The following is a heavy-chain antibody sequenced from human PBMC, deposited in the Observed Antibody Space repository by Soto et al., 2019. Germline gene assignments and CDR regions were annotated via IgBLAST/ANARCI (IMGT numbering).Heavy chain of an antibody. CDR2: ISSSSSTI. CDR1: GFTFSSYS. J-gene: IGHJ4*02. V-gene: IGHV3-48*01. D-gene: IGHD3-10*01. CDR3: ARANYYGFTGDYDY. Sequence: EVQLVESGGGLVQPGGSLRLSCAASGFTFSSYSMNWVRQAPGKGLEWVSYISSSSSTIYYADSVKGRFTISRDNAKNSPYLQTNSLRAEHTAVYYCARANYYGFTGDYDYWGQGALGSVAS.